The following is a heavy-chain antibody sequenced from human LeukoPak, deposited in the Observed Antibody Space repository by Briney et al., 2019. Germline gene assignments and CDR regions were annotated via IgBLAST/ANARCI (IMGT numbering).Heavy chain of an antibody. CDR1: GGSISSTNYY. CDR3: ARGRLDGRIAARREGYYYYMDV. D-gene: IGHD6-6*01. CDR2: IYYSGST. V-gene: IGHV4-39*07. J-gene: IGHJ6*03. Sequence: SETLSLTCTVSGGSISSTNYYWGWIRQPPGKGLEWIGSIYYSGSTYYNPSLKSRVTISVDTSKNQFSLKLSSVTAADTAVYYCARGRLDGRIAARREGYYYYMDVWGKGTTVTVSS.